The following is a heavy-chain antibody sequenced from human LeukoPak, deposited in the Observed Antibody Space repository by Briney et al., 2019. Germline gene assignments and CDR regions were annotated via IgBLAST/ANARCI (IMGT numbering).Heavy chain of an antibody. CDR2: INPNSGGT. V-gene: IGHV1-2*02. Sequence: ASVKVSCKASGYTFTGYYMHWVRQAPGQGLEWMGWINPNSGGTNYAQKFQGRVTMTRDTSISTAYMELSRLRSDDTAVYYCARVVAAAGINYYYYYMDVWGKGTTVTVSS. J-gene: IGHJ6*03. CDR3: ARVVAAAGINYYYYYMDV. CDR1: GYTFTGYY. D-gene: IGHD6-13*01.